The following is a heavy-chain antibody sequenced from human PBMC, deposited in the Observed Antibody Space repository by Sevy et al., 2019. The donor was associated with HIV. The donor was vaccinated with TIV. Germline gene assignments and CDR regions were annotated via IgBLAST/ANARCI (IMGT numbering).Heavy chain of an antibody. V-gene: IGHV3-23*01. CDR2: ISGSGGST. J-gene: IGHJ6*02. CDR3: AKDLKAVDYYYYGMDV. Sequence: GGSLRLSCAASGFTFSSYAMSWVRQAPGKGLEWVSAISGSGGSTYYADSVKGRFTISRDNSKNTLYLQMNSLRAEDTAVYYCAKDLKAVDYYYYGMDVWCQGTTVTVSS. CDR1: GFTFSSYA.